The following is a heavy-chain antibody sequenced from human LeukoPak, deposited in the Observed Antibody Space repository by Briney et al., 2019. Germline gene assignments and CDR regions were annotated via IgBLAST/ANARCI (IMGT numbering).Heavy chain of an antibody. CDR3: AKDTSQGHCSGGSCSFDY. CDR2: ISGSGGST. V-gene: IGHV3-23*01. D-gene: IGHD2-15*01. CDR1: GFTFSSYT. Sequence: PGGSLRLSCAASGFTFSSYTMNWVRQAPGKGLEWVSAISGSGGSTYYADSVRGRFTISRDNSKNTLYLQTNSLRAEDTAAYYCAKDTSQGHCSGGSCSFDYWGQGTLVTVSS. J-gene: IGHJ4*02.